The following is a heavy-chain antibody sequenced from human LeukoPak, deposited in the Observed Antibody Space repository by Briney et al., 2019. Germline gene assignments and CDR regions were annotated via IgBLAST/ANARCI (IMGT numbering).Heavy chain of an antibody. J-gene: IGHJ3*02. CDR1: GFTFSSYA. CDR3: ARYGYSSRRYDAFDI. D-gene: IGHD6-13*01. Sequence: GGSLRLSCAASGFTFSSYAMSWVRQAPGKGLEWVSAISGSGGSTYYADSVKGRFTISRDNAKNSLYLQMNSLRAEDTAVYYCARYGYSSRRYDAFDIWGQGTMVTVSS. CDR2: ISGSGGST. V-gene: IGHV3-23*01.